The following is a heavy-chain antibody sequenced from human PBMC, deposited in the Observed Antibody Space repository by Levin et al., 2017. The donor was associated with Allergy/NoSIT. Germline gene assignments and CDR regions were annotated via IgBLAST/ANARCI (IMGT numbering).Heavy chain of an antibody. D-gene: IGHD6-19*01. Sequence: GSLRLSCAVYGGSFSGYYWSWIRQPPGKGLEWIGEINHSGSTNYNPSLKSRVTISVDTSKNRFSLKLSSVTAADTAVYYCARGQWPDDAFDIWGQGTMVTVSS. CDR3: ARGQWPDDAFDI. CDR2: INHSGST. V-gene: IGHV4-34*01. CDR1: GGSFSGYY. J-gene: IGHJ3*02.